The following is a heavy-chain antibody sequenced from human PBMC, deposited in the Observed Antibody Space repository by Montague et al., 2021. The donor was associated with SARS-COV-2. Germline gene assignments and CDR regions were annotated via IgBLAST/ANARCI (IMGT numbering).Heavy chain of an antibody. Sequence: CAISGDSVSSNSAAWNWIRQSPSRGLEWLGRTYYRSKWYNDYAASVKSRITINPDTSKNQFSLKLTSVAAADTAVYYCARLGDGVVPSPILGVGPYYSYYYMDVWGKGTTVTVSS. J-gene: IGHJ6*03. D-gene: IGHD3-10*01. V-gene: IGHV6-1*01. CDR3: ARLGDGVVPSPILGVGPYYSYYYMDV. CDR1: GDSVSSNSAA. CDR2: TYYRSKWYN.